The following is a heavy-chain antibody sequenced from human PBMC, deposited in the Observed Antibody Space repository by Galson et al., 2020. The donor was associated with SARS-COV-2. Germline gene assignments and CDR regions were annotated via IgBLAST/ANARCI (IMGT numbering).Heavy chain of an antibody. CDR2: IYYSGST. Sequence: SETLSLTCTVSGGSISSSSYYWGWIRQPPGKGLEWIGSIYYSGSTYYNPSLKSRVTISVDTSKNQFSLKRSSVTAADKAVYYCARHLLWFGEFNLDAFDIWGQGTMVTVSS. J-gene: IGHJ3*02. D-gene: IGHD3-10*01. V-gene: IGHV4-39*01. CDR3: ARHLLWFGEFNLDAFDI. CDR1: GGSISSSSYY.